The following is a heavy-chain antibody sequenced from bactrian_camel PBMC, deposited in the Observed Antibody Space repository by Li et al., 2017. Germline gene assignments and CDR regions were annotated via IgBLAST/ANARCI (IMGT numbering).Heavy chain of an antibody. CDR3: TKATLEYGIWYERVDFGY. V-gene: IGHV3S1*01. J-gene: IGHJ6*01. D-gene: IGHD6*01. CDR1: GITFRAYS. CDR2: INSDAVTT. Sequence: VQLVESGGGLVQPGGSLRLSCVVSGITFRAYSMSWVRQAPGKGLEWLSLINSDAVTTYYADSVKGRFTISRDNAKNTVYLQMNSLKPEDTGRYYCTKATLEYGIWYERVDFGYWGRGTQVTVS.